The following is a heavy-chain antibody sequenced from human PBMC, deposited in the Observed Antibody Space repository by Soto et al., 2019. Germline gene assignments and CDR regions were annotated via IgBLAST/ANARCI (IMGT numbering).Heavy chain of an antibody. CDR1: VFTFSSYE. V-gene: IGHV3-48*03. CDR2: ISSSGSTI. CDR3: ARAYSSSWNYYGMDV. J-gene: IGHJ6*02. Sequence: GSLRLYCAASVFTFSSYEMNWVRQAPGKGLEWVSYISSSGSTIYYADSVKGRFTISRDNAKNSLYLQMNSLRAEDTAVYYCARAYSSSWNYYGMDVWGQGTTVTVSS. D-gene: IGHD6-13*01.